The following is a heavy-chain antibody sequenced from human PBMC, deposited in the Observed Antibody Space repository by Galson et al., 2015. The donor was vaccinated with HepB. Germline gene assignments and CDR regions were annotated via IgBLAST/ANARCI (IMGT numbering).Heavy chain of an antibody. CDR1: GFTFSSYA. D-gene: IGHD5-18*01. V-gene: IGHV3-30*04. CDR3: ARDPSKTAMVTFLAYYYGMDV. Sequence: SLRLSCAASGFTFSSYAMHWVRQAPGKGLEWVAVISYDGSNKYYADSVKGRFTISRDNSKNTLYLQMNSLRAEDTAVYYCARDPSKTAMVTFLAYYYGMDVWGQGTTVTVSS. J-gene: IGHJ6*02. CDR2: ISYDGSNK.